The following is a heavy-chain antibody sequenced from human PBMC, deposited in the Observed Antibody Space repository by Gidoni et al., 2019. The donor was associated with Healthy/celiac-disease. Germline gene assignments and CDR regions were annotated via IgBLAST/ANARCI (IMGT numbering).Heavy chain of an antibody. J-gene: IGHJ4*02. D-gene: IGHD1-26*01. V-gene: IGHV3-23*04. CDR3: AKDRAGAWGVLDY. CDR2: ISGSGGST. Sequence: EVQLVEYGGGLVQPGGSLGLSCAASGFTFSSYAMSWVRQAPGKGLEWVSAISGSGGSTYSADSVKGLFTISRDNSKNTLYLQMNSLRAEDTAVYYCAKDRAGAWGVLDYWGQGTLVTVSS. CDR1: GFTFSSYA.